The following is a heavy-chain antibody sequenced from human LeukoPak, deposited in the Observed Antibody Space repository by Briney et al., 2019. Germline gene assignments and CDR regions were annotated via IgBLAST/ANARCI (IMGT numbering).Heavy chain of an antibody. CDR2: IKQDGSEK. D-gene: IGHD4-11*01. V-gene: IGHV3-7*01. CDR1: GFTFSNFA. Sequence: GGSLRLSCTASGFTFSNFAMSWVRQAPGKGLEWVANIKQDGSEKYYVDSVKGRFTISRDNAKNSLYLQMNSMRAEDTAVYYCARLSLQFDNWFDPWGQGTLVTVSS. J-gene: IGHJ5*02. CDR3: ARLSLQFDNWFDP.